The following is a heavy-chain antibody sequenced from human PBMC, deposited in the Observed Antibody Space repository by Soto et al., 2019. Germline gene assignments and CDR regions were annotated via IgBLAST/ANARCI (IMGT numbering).Heavy chain of an antibody. CDR2: IITFFGAA. CDR3: ARGGKERFRGSGMDV. J-gene: IGHJ6*02. D-gene: IGHD1-1*01. Sequence: QVQLVQSGAEVRKPGSSVRVACKASGDKFSTYAINWVRQVPGQGLEWLGGIITFFGAAMYAQKFQGRVTITADESATTACMELSSLRSEGTAVYYCARGGKERFRGSGMDVWGQGTTVTVSS. V-gene: IGHV1-69*01. CDR1: GDKFSTYA.